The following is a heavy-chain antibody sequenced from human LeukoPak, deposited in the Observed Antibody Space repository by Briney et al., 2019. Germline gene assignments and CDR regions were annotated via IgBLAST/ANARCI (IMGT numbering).Heavy chain of an antibody. CDR1: GYSFTTYD. CDR2: MNPNSGKT. J-gene: IGHJ4*02. Sequence: ASVKVSCKASGYSFTTYDINWVRQAPGQGLEWMGWMNPNSGKTNFAQKFQGRVTMTRTTSISTAYMEVSSLRPEDTAVCYCARGLSPSDYWGQGTLVTVTS. V-gene: IGHV1-8*01. CDR3: ARGLSPSDY.